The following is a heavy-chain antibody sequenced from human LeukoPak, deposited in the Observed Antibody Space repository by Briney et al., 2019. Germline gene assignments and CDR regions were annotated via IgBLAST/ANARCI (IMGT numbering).Heavy chain of an antibody. CDR3: ARDKRRDYDYVWGSYRYTHTGLDY. CDR1: GFTFSDYY. V-gene: IGHV3-11*04. D-gene: IGHD3-16*02. J-gene: IGHJ4*02. CDR2: ISSSGSTI. Sequence: GGSLRLSCAASGFTFSDYYMSWIRQAPGKGLEWVSYISSSGSTIYYADSVKGRFTISRDNAKNSLYLQMNSLRAEDTAVYYCARDKRRDYDYVWGSYRYTHTGLDYWGQGTLVTVSS.